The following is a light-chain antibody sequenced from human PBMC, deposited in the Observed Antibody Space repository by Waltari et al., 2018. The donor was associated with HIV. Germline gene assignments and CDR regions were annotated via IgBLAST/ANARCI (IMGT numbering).Light chain of an antibody. J-gene: IGLJ2*01. CDR3: QAWDNSNVV. Sequence: SYELTQPPSVSMSPGQTASISCSGDNLGDKYACWYQQRPGQSPVLVIYQDNNRPSGIPERFSGSNSGNTATLTISGTQAMDEADYYCQAWDNSNVVFGGGTKLTVL. V-gene: IGLV3-1*01. CDR1: NLGDKY. CDR2: QDN.